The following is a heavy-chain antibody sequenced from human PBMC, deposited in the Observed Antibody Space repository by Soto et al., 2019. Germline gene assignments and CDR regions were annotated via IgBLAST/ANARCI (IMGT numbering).Heavy chain of an antibody. V-gene: IGHV1-69*01. CDR1: GGTFSSYA. D-gene: IGHD6-13*01. CDR3: ARIGFSYSSSWYYAFDI. Sequence: QVQLVQSGAEVKKPGSSVKVSCKASGGTFSSYAISWVRQAPGQGLEWMGGIIPIFGTANYAQKFQGSVTITADESTSTAYMELSSLRSEDTAVYYCARIGFSYSSSWYYAFDIWGQGTMVTVSS. CDR2: IIPIFGTA. J-gene: IGHJ3*02.